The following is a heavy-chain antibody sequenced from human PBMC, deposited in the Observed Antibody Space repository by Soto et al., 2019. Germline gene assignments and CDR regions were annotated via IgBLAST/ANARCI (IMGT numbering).Heavy chain of an antibody. D-gene: IGHD2-2*01. CDR1: GYTFTNYA. Sequence: ASVKVSCKASGYTFTNYAIHWVRQAPGHRLEWMGWINAGNGKTKYSQNLQGRVTISRDTSASTASLELRSLRSEDTGVYYCVRDFGYISSWYPFDYWGQGTLVTVSS. CDR3: VRDFGYISSWYPFDY. V-gene: IGHV1-3*01. J-gene: IGHJ4*02. CDR2: INAGNGKT.